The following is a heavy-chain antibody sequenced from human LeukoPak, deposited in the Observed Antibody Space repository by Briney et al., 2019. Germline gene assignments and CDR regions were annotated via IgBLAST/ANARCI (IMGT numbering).Heavy chain of an antibody. D-gene: IGHD1-26*01. CDR3: AKHLTATNTYIFFGLDV. Sequence: GGSLRLSCAATGFSFKDYGMHWVRQPPGKGLEWVSAINWNGGGTDYADSVKGRFTISRDNAKNSLYLQLSSLRPEDAALYYCAKHLTATNTYIFFGLDVWGQGTSVTVSS. J-gene: IGHJ6*02. CDR2: INWNGGGT. V-gene: IGHV3-9*01. CDR1: GFSFKDYG.